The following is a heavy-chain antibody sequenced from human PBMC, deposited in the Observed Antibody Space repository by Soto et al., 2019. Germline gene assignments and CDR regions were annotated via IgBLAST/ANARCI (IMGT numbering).Heavy chain of an antibody. CDR2: IYHSGST. Sequence: PSETLSLTCAVSGGSISSGGYSWNWIRQPPGKGLEWIGYIYHSGSTLYNPSLKSRVTISVDKSKNQFSLKLTSVTAADTAVYYCARVKRSTSRLDPWGQGTLVTVSS. D-gene: IGHD1-26*01. CDR1: GGSISSGGYS. CDR3: ARVKRSTSRLDP. J-gene: IGHJ5*02. V-gene: IGHV4-30-2*01.